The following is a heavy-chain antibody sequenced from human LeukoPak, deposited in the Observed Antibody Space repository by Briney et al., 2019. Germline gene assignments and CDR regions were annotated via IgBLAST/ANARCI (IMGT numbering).Heavy chain of an antibody. CDR2: IDPSSGVP. J-gene: IGHJ4*02. CDR1: GYTFTGQF. CDR3: ARGGFSTGFYLDF. D-gene: IGHD2-8*02. Sequence: ASVKVSCKASGYTFTGQFIHWLRQAPGQGLEWMGWIDPSSGVPHYAQKFQDTITLTRDTSIATAYMEVHRLQSDDTAVYYCARGGFSTGFYLDFWGQGTLISVSS. V-gene: IGHV1-2*02.